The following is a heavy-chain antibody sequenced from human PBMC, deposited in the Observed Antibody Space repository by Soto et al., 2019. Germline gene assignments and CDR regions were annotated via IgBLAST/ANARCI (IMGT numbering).Heavy chain of an antibody. J-gene: IGHJ4*02. CDR1: GLTVSTNY. Sequence: SLRLSCAASGLTVSTNYMTWVLQAPGKGLEWVSVIYRGGNTYHADSVQGRFSISRGNSKNTVDLQMNNLRAKDTAMYYCASVGYCSTTTCPPAWGQGTLVTVSS. CDR3: ASVGYCSTTTCPPA. D-gene: IGHD2-2*01. CDR2: IYRGGNT. V-gene: IGHV3-53*01.